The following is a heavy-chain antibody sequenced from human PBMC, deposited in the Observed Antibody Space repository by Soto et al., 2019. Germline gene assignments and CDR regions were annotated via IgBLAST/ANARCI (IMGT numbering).Heavy chain of an antibody. V-gene: IGHV1-69*08. CDR1: GGTISRYP. J-gene: IGHJ3*02. CDR3: ARDGARVADAFDI. Sequence: QVQLVQSGPEVKKPGSSVNVSCTASGGTISRYPITWVRQVPGQGLEWVGRIIPLLGTTTYAQKFQGRVTVIADKSTNTVYMGLSSLRSEDTAVYYGARDGARVADAFDIWGQGTKVTVSS. D-gene: IGHD2-15*01. CDR2: IIPLLGTT.